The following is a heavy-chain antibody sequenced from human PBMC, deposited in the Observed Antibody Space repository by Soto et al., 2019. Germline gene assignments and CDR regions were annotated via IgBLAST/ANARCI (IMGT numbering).Heavy chain of an antibody. Sequence: QVQLQESGPGLVKPSETLSLTCTVSGVSITPYFWSWIRQPAGKAPEWVGHIYASGRTTYNPSLKSRVTMFVSQTQVSLRLTSVTAADTAVYCCARHFDVDPSLDQYYFDLWGRGALVTVSS. CDR1: GVSITPYF. D-gene: IGHD3-9*01. CDR2: IYASGRT. CDR3: ARHFDVDPSLDQYYFDL. J-gene: IGHJ2*01. V-gene: IGHV4-4*07.